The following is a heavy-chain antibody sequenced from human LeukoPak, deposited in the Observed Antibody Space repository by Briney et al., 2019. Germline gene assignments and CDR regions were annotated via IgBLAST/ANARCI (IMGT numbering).Heavy chain of an antibody. CDR2: ISGSGGST. D-gene: IGHD3-22*01. CDR1: GFSFSDAW. J-gene: IGHJ1*01. CDR3: VRDSSGYYPRIFQH. V-gene: IGHV3-23*01. Sequence: GGSLRLSCAASGFSFSDAWMNWVRQAPGKGLEWVSAISGSGGSTYYADSVKGRFTISRDNSKNTLYLQMNSLRAEDTAVYYCVRDSSGYYPRIFQHWGQGTLVTVSS.